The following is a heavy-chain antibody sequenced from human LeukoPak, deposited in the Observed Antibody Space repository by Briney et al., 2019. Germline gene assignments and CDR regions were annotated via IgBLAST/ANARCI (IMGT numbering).Heavy chain of an antibody. Sequence: ASVKVSCKASGYTFTSYYMHWVRQAPGQGLEWMGIINPSGGSTSYAQKFQGRVTMTRDMSTSTVYMELSRLRSEDTAVYYCARGPSSSWYYYYYMDVWGKGTTVTVSS. D-gene: IGHD6-13*01. CDR2: INPSGGST. CDR1: GYTFTSYY. J-gene: IGHJ6*03. V-gene: IGHV1-46*01. CDR3: ARGPSSSWYYYYYMDV.